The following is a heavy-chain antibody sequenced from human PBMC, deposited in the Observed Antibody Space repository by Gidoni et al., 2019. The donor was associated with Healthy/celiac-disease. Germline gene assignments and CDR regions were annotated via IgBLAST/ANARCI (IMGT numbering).Heavy chain of an antibody. CDR1: GGTFSSYA. V-gene: IGHV1-69*01. CDR3: ARDYCSSTSCYNNYYYYGMDV. Sequence: QVQLVQSGAEAKKPGSSVTVSCKASGGTFSSYAISWVRQAPGQGLEWMGGIIPIFGTANYAQKFQGRVTITADESTSTAYMELSSLRSEDTAVYYCARDYCSSTSCYNNYYYYGMDVWGQGTTVTVSS. CDR2: IIPIFGTA. D-gene: IGHD2-2*02. J-gene: IGHJ6*02.